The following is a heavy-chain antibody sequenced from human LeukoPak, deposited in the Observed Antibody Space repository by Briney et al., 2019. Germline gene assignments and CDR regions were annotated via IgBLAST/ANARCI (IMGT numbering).Heavy chain of an antibody. J-gene: IGHJ4*02. V-gene: IGHV3-9*01. D-gene: IGHD1-26*01. CDR3: AKDIGWELLGSFDY. Sequence: GGSLGLSCAASGFTFDDYAMHWVRQAPGKGLEWVSGISWNSGSIGYADSVKGRFTISRDNAKNSLYLQMNSLRAEDTALYYCAKDIGWELLGSFDYWGQGTLVTVSS. CDR1: GFTFDDYA. CDR2: ISWNSGSI.